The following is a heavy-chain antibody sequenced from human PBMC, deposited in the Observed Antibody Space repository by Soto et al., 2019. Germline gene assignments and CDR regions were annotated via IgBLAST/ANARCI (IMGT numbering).Heavy chain of an antibody. V-gene: IGHV1-69*13. CDR3: AREGSGEAYYYYGMDV. CDR2: IIPIFGTA. J-gene: IGHJ6*02. Sequence: SVKVSCKASGGTFSSYAISWVRQAPGQGLEWMGGIIPIFGTANYAQKFQGRVTITADESTSTAYMELSSLRSEDTAVYYCAREGSGEAYYYYGMDVWGQGTTVAVSS. D-gene: IGHD3-10*01. CDR1: GGTFSSYA.